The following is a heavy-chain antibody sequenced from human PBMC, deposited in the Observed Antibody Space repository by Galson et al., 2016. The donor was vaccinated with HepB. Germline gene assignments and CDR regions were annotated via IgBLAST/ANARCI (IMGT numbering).Heavy chain of an antibody. CDR2: ISSSGSNI. V-gene: IGHV3-48*02. D-gene: IGHD6-13*01. CDR3: ARASSSWSNYFDP. CDR1: GFTFSSYG. Sequence: SLRLSCAASGFTFSSYGMNWVRQAPGKGLQWVSYISSSGSNIYYADSVKGRFTISRDNAKKSLYLQMNSLRDEDTAVYYCARASSSWSNYFDPRGQGTLVSVSS. J-gene: IGHJ5*02.